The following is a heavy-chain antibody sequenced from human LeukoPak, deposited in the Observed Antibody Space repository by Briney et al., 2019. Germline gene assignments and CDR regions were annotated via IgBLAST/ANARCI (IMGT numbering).Heavy chain of an antibody. V-gene: IGHV4-34*01. CDR3: ARRGARYCSSTSCRPFFDY. CDR1: GGSFSGYY. Sequence: SETLSLTCAVYGGSFSGYYWSWIRQPPGKGLEWIGEINHSGSTNYNPSLKSRVTISVDTSKNQFSLKLSSVTAADTAVYYCARRGARYCSSTSCRPFFDYWGQGTLVTVSS. J-gene: IGHJ4*02. CDR2: INHSGST. D-gene: IGHD2-2*01.